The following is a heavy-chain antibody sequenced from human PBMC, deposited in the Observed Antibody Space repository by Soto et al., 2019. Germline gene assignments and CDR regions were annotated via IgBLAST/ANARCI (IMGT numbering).Heavy chain of an antibody. CDR1: GGSISSYY. V-gene: IGHV4-59*01. J-gene: IGHJ5*02. CDR3: ARDEGNWFDP. CDR2: IYHSGST. Sequence: PSETLSLTCAVSGGSISSYYWSWIRQSPGKGLEWIGYIYHSGSTNYNPSLKSRVAISVDTSKNQFSLKLNSVTAADTAVYYCARDEGNWFDPWGQGTLVTVSS.